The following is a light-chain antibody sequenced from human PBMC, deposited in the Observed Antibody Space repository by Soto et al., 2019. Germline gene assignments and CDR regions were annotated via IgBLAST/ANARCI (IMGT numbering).Light chain of an antibody. V-gene: IGKV3-15*01. CDR2: GAS. Sequence: EIVMTQSPATLSVSPGERAPLSCRASQSVSSNLAWYQQKPGQAPRLLIYGASTRATGIPARFSGSGSGTDFTLTISRLEPEDFAVYYCQQYGSLSWTFGRGTKVDIK. J-gene: IGKJ1*01. CDR1: QSVSSN. CDR3: QQYGSLSWT.